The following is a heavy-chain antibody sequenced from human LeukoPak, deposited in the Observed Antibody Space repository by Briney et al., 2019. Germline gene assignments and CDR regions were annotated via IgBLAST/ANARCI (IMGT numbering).Heavy chain of an antibody. CDR2: INHSGST. J-gene: IGHJ4*02. Sequence: SQTLSLTCAVYGGSFSGYYWSWIRQPPGKGLEWIGEINHSGSTNYNPSLKSRVTISVDTSKNQFSLKLSSVTAADTAVYYCARGRVAVADYWGQGTLVTVSS. D-gene: IGHD6-19*01. CDR1: GGSFSGYY. CDR3: ARGRVAVADY. V-gene: IGHV4-34*01.